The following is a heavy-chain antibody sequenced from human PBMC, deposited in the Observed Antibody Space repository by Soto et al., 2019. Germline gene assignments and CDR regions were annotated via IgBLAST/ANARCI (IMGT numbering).Heavy chain of an antibody. CDR2: ISGSGGST. D-gene: IGHD6-19*01. Sequence: EVQLLESGGGLVQPGGSLRLSCAASGFTFSSYAMRWVRQAPVKGLEWVSAISGSGGSTYYADSVKGRFTISRDNSKNTLYLQMNSLRAADPAVYSCASRGSGPYYDYWGQGTLVTVSS. CDR1: GFTFSSYA. V-gene: IGHV3-23*01. J-gene: IGHJ4*02. CDR3: ASRGSGPYYDY.